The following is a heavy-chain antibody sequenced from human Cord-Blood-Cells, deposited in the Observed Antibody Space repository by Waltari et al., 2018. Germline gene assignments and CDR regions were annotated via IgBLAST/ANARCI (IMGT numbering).Heavy chain of an antibody. V-gene: IGHV4-61*01. J-gene: IGHJ4*02. D-gene: IGHD4-17*01. Sequence: QVQLQESGPGLVKPSETLSLTCTVSGGSVSSGSYYWSWIRQPPGKGLEWIGYNYYSGSTNYNPSLKSRVTISVDTSKNQFSLKLSSVTAADTAVYYCARSTVTTDYWGQGTLVTVSS. CDR2: NYYSGST. CDR3: ARSTVTTDY. CDR1: GGSVSSGSYY.